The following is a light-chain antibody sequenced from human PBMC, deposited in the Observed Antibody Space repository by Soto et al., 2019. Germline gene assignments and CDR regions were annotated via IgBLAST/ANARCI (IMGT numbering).Light chain of an antibody. Sequence: DIQMPQSPSTLPASVGDRVIITCRASQTISSHLNWYQQKPGKAPNLLVYAASSLQSGVPSRFTGSGSGTDFTLTISSLQPEDFATYFCQQSYTTPITFGQGTRLEIK. J-gene: IGKJ5*01. V-gene: IGKV1-39*01. CDR3: QQSYTTPIT. CDR2: AAS. CDR1: QTISSH.